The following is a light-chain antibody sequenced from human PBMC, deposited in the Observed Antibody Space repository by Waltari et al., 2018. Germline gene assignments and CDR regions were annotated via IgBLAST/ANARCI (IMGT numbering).Light chain of an antibody. V-gene: IGKV3-20*01. CDR1: QSFTRY. J-gene: IGKJ1*01. CDR3: PHYVSLPVT. CDR2: DAS. Sequence: EIVLTQSPGTLSLSPRESATLSCRAIQSFTRYLAWYQLKPGQAPRLLIYDASPRAAGIADRFSGSGFGTDFSLTISRLDPEDFAVYYCPHYVSLPVTFGQGTKVEIK.